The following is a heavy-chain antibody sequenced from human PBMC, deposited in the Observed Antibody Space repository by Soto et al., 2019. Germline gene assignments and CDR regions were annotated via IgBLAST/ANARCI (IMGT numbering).Heavy chain of an antibody. CDR1: GYTFTSYD. V-gene: IGHV1-8*01. Sequence: SVKVSCKASGYTFTSYDINWVRQATGQGLEWMGWMNPNSGNTGYAQKFQGRVTMTRNTSISTAYMELSSLRSEDTAVYYCARFNTLGYCSGGSCYYYYYGMDVWGQGTTVTVSS. D-gene: IGHD2-15*01. CDR3: ARFNTLGYCSGGSCYYYYYGMDV. J-gene: IGHJ6*02. CDR2: MNPNSGNT.